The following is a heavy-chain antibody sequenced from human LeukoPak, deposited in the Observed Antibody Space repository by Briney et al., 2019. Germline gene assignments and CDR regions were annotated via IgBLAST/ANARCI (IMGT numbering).Heavy chain of an antibody. CDR2: ISAYNANI. CDR1: GYTFTTYG. Sequence: ASVKVSCKASGYTFTTYGISWVRQAPGQGLEWMGWISAYNANINYAQKLQGRVTMTTDTSTSTAYMELRSLRSDDTAVYYCARDTRGYASQTFDIWGQGTMVTVSS. J-gene: IGHJ3*02. D-gene: IGHD5-18*01. CDR3: ARDTRGYASQTFDI. V-gene: IGHV1-18*01.